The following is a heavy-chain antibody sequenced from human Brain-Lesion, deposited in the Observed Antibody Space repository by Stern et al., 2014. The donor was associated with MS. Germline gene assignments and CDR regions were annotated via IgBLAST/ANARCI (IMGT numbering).Heavy chain of an antibody. D-gene: IGHD1-26*01. CDR2: FGPEDGET. CDR1: GYTLTELS. CDR3: ATLSPGAGGNYYRHFDY. Sequence: QVQLVQSGAEVTKPGASVKVSCKVSGYTLTELSMHWVRQAPRKGLEWMGGFGPEDGETIYAQKVQGRVTMTEDTSTDTAYMELSSLRSEDTAVYYCATLSPGAGGNYYRHFDYWGQGTLVTVSS. V-gene: IGHV1-24*01. J-gene: IGHJ4*02.